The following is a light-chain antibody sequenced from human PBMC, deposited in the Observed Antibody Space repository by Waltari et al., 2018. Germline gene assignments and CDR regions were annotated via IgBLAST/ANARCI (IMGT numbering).Light chain of an antibody. V-gene: IGKV1-NL1*01. Sequence: DIQMTQSPSSLSASVGDRVTITCRASQGISNSLAWYQQKPGKAPKLLLYAASRLESGVPSRFSGSGSGTDYTLTISSLQPEDFATYYCQQYYSTPSFTFGPGTKVDIK. CDR1: QGISNS. J-gene: IGKJ3*01. CDR2: AAS. CDR3: QQYYSTPSFT.